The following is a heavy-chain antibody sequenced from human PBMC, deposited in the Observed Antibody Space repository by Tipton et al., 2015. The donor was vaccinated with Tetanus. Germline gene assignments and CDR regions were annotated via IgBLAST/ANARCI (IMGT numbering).Heavy chain of an antibody. Sequence: TLSLTCTVSGGSISSYYWSWIRQPPGKGLEWIGYIYYSGSTNYNPSLKSRVTISVDTSNNQFSLNLSSVTAADTAVYYCARGGITAAGILDYWGQGTLVTVSS. V-gene: IGHV4-59*01. J-gene: IGHJ4*02. CDR3: ARGGITAAGILDY. D-gene: IGHD6-13*01. CDR1: GGSISSYY. CDR2: IYYSGST.